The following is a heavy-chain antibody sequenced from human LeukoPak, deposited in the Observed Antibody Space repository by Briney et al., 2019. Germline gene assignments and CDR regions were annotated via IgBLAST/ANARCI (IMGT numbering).Heavy chain of an antibody. CDR2: IYHSGST. J-gene: IGHJ5*02. CDR1: GYSISSGYY. CDR3: ARDPRPGGVVVKFNWFDP. Sequence: SETLSLTCTVSGYSISSGYYWGWIRQPPGKGLEWIGSIYHSGSTYYNPSLKSRVTISVDTSKNQFSLKLSSVTAADTAVYYCARDPRPGGVVVKFNWFDPWGQGTLVTVSS. D-gene: IGHD3-22*01. V-gene: IGHV4-38-2*02.